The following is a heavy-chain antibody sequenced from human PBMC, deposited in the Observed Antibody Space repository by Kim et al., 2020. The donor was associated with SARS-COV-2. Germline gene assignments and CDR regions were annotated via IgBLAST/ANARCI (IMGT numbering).Heavy chain of an antibody. CDR1: GFSFTNYW. CDR2: TNSDGSST. D-gene: IGHD3-10*01. V-gene: IGHV3-74*01. J-gene: IGHJ6*02. Sequence: GGSLRLSCAASGFSFTNYWMHWVRQAPGKGLVWVSRTNSDGSSTSYADSVKGRFTISRDNAKNTLYLQMNSLRAEDTAVYYCARIMTRGIITMVRDNPDYYGMDVWGQGTTVTVSS. CDR3: ARIMTRGIITMVRDNPDYYGMDV.